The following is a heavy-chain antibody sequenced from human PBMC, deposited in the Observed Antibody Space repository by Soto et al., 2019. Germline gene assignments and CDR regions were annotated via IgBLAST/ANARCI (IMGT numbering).Heavy chain of an antibody. D-gene: IGHD2-2*01. CDR3: ARQGYCSSTSCYPAGYYYYYYMDV. Sequence: ASVKVSCKASGYTFTSYDINWVRQATGQGLEWMGWMNPNSGNTGYAQKFQGRVTMTRNTSISTAYMELSSLRSEDTAVYYCARQGYCSSTSCYPAGYYYYYYMDVWGKGTTVTVSS. J-gene: IGHJ6*03. V-gene: IGHV1-8*01. CDR1: GYTFTSYD. CDR2: MNPNSGNT.